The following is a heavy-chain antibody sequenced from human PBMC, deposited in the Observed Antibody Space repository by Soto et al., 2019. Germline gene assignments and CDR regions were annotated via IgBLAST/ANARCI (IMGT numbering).Heavy chain of an antibody. V-gene: IGHV1-3*01. J-gene: IGHJ4*02. D-gene: IGHD2-15*01. Sequence: QVQLVQSGAEVKKPGVSVKVSCKASGYTFTSCAMHWVRQAPGQRLEWMGWINAGNGNTKYSQKFQGRVTITRDTSASTAYMELSSLRSEDTAVYYCARGPGGPDGPGDYWGQGTLVTVSS. CDR2: INAGNGNT. CDR1: GYTFTSCA. CDR3: ARGPGGPDGPGDY.